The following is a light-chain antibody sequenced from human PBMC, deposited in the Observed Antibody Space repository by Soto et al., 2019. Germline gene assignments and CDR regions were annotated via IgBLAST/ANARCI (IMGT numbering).Light chain of an antibody. CDR2: GAS. CDR3: QQYGRSPYT. CDR1: QSVSSSY. J-gene: IGKJ2*01. Sequence: EIVLTQSPGTLSLSPGERATLSCRASQSVSSSYLAWYQQKPGQAPRLLIYGASSRATGIPDRFSGSGSGTDFTLTISRLDPEDFAVYYCQQYGRSPYTFGQGTKLEI. V-gene: IGKV3-20*01.